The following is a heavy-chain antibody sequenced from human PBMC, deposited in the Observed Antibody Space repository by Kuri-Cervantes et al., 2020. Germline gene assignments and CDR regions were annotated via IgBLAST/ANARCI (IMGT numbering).Heavy chain of an antibody. CDR2: ISWNSGSI. V-gene: IGHV3-9*01. D-gene: IGHD3-10*02. CDR1: GFTFDDYA. CDR3: VKDMLAQGYYYYAMDV. Sequence: GGSLRLSCAASGFTFDDYAMHWVRRAPGKGLAWVSGISWNSGSIGYADSVKGRFTISRDNAKNSLYLQMNSLRAEDTALYYCVKDMLAQGYYYYAMDVWGQGTTVTVSS. J-gene: IGHJ6*02.